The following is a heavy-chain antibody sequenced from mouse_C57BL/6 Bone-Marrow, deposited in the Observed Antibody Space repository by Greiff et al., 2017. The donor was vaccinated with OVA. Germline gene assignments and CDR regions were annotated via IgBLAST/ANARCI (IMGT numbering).Heavy chain of an antibody. CDR2: IDPENGDT. V-gene: IGHV14-4*01. CDR1: GFNIKDDY. Sequence: EVQVVESGAELVRPGASVKLSCTASGFNIKDDYMHWVKQRPEQGLEWIGWIDPENGDTEYASKFQGKATITADTSSNTAYLQLSSLTSEDTAVYYCTSLYYSNYVDYWGQGTTLTVSS. D-gene: IGHD2-5*01. J-gene: IGHJ2*01. CDR3: TSLYYSNYVDY.